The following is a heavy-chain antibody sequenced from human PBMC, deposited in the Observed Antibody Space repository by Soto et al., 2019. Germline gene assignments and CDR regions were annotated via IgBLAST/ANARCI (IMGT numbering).Heavy chain of an antibody. J-gene: IGHJ3*02. CDR3: AREVDRDLGVYDYIWGSYRQPDDAFDI. D-gene: IGHD3-16*02. Sequence: QVQLVESGGGLVKPGGSLRLSCAASGFTFSDYYMSWIRQAPGKGLEWVSYISSSGSTIYYADSVKGRFTISRDNAKNSLDLQMNSLRAEDTAVYYCAREVDRDLGVYDYIWGSYRQPDDAFDIWGQGTMVTVSS. CDR2: ISSSGSTI. V-gene: IGHV3-11*01. CDR1: GFTFSDYY.